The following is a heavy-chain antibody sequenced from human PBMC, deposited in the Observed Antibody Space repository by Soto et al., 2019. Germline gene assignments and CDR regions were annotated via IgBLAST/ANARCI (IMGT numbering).Heavy chain of an antibody. CDR2: IDRTGRT. Sequence: SETLSLTCNVSGASTSRDYWSWIRQPAGKGLEWIGRIDRTGRTNYNPSLMSRVRMSIDTSKSQISLKVTSVTAADTAIYFCARDDLLQLSFDIWVQGILFTVSS. J-gene: IGHJ4*02. V-gene: IGHV4-4*07. CDR3: ARDDLLQLSFDI. D-gene: IGHD3-22*01. CDR1: GASTSRDY.